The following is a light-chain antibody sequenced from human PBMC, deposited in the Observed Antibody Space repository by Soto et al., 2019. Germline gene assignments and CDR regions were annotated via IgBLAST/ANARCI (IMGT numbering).Light chain of an antibody. CDR2: DVS. CDR3: SSYTSSSTLTV. V-gene: IGLV2-14*01. J-gene: IGLJ1*01. Sequence: QSALTQPASVSGSPGQSITISCTGTGSDVGGYNYVSWYQQHPGKAPKLMIYDVSNRPSGVSNRFSGSKSGNTASLTISGLQAEDEADYYCSSYTSSSTLTVFGTGTKVTVL. CDR1: GSDVGGYNY.